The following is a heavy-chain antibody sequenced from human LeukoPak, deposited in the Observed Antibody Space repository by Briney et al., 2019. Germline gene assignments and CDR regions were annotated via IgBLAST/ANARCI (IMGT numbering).Heavy chain of an antibody. D-gene: IGHD3-22*01. V-gene: IGHV3-23*01. CDR2: ISGSGGST. Sequence: GRSLRLSCAASGFTFSSYAMSWVRQAPGKGLEWVSVISGSGGSTYYADSVKGRFTISRDNSKNTIYLQMNSLRAEDTAIYYCAKTPDHRGYFAAFDYWGQGTLVTVSS. J-gene: IGHJ4*02. CDR3: AKTPDHRGYFAAFDY. CDR1: GFTFSSYA.